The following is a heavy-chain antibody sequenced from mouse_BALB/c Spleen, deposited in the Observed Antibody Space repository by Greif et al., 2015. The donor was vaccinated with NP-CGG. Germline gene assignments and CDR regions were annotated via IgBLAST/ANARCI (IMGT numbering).Heavy chain of an antibody. D-gene: IGHD1-1*01. J-gene: IGHJ3*01. CDR1: GFNIKDTY. CDR3: ALYYYGSSPWFAY. Sequence: EVQLQQSGAELVKPGASVKLSCTASGFNIKDTYMHWVKQRPEQGLEWIGRIDPANGNTKYDPKFQGKATITADTSSNTAYLQLSSLTSEDTAVYYCALYYYGSSPWFAYWGQGTLVTVSA. CDR2: IDPANGNT. V-gene: IGHV14-3*02.